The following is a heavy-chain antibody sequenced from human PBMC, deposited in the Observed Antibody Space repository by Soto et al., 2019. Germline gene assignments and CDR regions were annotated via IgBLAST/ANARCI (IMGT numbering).Heavy chain of an antibody. CDR1: GFTFSYYY. V-gene: IGHV3-11*01. D-gene: IGHD5-12*01. J-gene: IGHJ4*02. CDR3: ARESKDGYNLMGRRFDY. CDR2: SSTSGSTV. Sequence: GGSLRLSCAASGFTFSYYYMSWIRQAPRKGLEWVSYSSTSGSTVYYADSVKGRFTISRDNAKNSLYLQMNSLRAEDTAVYYCARESKDGYNLMGRRFDYWGQGTLVTVSS.